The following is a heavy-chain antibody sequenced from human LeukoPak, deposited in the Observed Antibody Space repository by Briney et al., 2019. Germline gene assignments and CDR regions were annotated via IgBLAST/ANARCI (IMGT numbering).Heavy chain of an antibody. Sequence: GGSLRLSCAASGFTFSSYGMHWVRQAPGKGLEWVAVISYDGSNKYYADSVKGRFTISRDNSKNTLYLQMNSLRAEDTAVNYCAKDPPHYYDSSGYYPHYWGQGTLVTVSS. V-gene: IGHV3-30*18. D-gene: IGHD3-22*01. CDR3: AKDPPHYYDSSGYYPHY. CDR1: GFTFSSYG. CDR2: ISYDGSNK. J-gene: IGHJ4*02.